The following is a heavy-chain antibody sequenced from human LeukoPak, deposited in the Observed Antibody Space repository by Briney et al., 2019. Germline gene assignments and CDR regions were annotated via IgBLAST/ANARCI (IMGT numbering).Heavy chain of an antibody. V-gene: IGHV3-74*01. J-gene: IGHJ2*01. CDR2: INSDGSST. CDR1: GFTFSSYW. Sequence: GGSLRLSCAASGFTFSSYWMHWVRQAPGKGLVWVSCINSDGSSTSYAHPVKGRFTLSRDNAKNTLYLQMNSLRAAVTAVYYCARPPEGNSGRWYFDLWGRGTLVTVSS. D-gene: IGHD6-19*01. CDR3: ARPPEGNSGRWYFDL.